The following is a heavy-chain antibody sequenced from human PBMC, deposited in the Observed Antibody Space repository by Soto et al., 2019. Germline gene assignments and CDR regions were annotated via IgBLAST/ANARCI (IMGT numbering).Heavy chain of an antibody. V-gene: IGHV4-59*01. Sequence: PSETLSLTCTVSGGSISSYYWSWIRQPPGKGLEWIGYIYYSGSTNYNPSLKSRVTISVDTSKNQFSLKMGSVTAADTAVYYCARDLWGYCGTDCYPLDVWGQGTTVTVSS. D-gene: IGHD2-21*02. CDR1: GGSISSYY. J-gene: IGHJ6*02. CDR3: ARDLWGYCGTDCYPLDV. CDR2: IYYSGST.